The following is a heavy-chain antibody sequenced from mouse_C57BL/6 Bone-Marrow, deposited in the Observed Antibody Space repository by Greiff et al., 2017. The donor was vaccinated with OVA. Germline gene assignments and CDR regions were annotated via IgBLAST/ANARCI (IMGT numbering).Heavy chain of an antibody. CDR3: ARGDLYAMDY. J-gene: IGHJ4*01. V-gene: IGHV1-81*01. CDR2: IYPRSGNT. CDR1: GYTFTSYG. D-gene: IGHD3-3*01. Sequence: LVESGAELARPGASVKLSCKASGYTFTSYGISWVKQRTGQGLEWIGEIYPRSGNTYYNEKFKGKATLTADKSSSTAYMELRSLTSEDSAVYFCARGDLYAMDYWGQGTSVTVSS.